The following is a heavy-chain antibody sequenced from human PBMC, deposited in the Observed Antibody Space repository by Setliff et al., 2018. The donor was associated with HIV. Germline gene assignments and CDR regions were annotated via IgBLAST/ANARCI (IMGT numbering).Heavy chain of an antibody. CDR3: ARAPDCGGACYRQTDTFLGH. Sequence: ASVKVSCKASGGTFNRDAFSWVRQAPGQGLEWMGGINCDNGATNTAHKFEDRVALTRDASFRTAYMELRKLRSGDTARYYCARAPDCGGACYRQTDTFLGHWGQGTLVTVSS. CDR1: GGTFNRDA. D-gene: IGHD2-21*02. CDR2: INCDNGAT. J-gene: IGHJ5*02. V-gene: IGHV1-2*07.